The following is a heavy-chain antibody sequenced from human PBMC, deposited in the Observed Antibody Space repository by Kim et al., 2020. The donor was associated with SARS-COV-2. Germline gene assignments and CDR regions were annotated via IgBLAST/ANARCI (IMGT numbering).Heavy chain of an antibody. CDR3: ARGRYNWNDWGYYGMDV. J-gene: IGHJ6*02. V-gene: IGHV1-8*01. D-gene: IGHD1-1*01. Sequence: ASVKVSCKASGYTFTSYDINWVRQATGQGLEWMGWMNPNSGNTGYAQKFQGRVTMTRNTSISTAYMELSSLRSEDTAVYYCARGRYNWNDWGYYGMDVWGQGTTVTVSS. CDR1: GYTFTSYD. CDR2: MNPNSGNT.